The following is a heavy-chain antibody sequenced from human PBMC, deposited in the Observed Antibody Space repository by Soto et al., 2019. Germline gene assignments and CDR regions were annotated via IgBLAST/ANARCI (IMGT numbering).Heavy chain of an antibody. D-gene: IGHD3-10*01. CDR3: ARGKGYSYGLLDY. V-gene: IGHV3-33*01. Sequence: GGSLRLSCAASGFTFSDHGMHWVRQAPGKGLEWVALIWSDGNKKYYADSVKGRFTISRDNSKNTLYLQMNSLRADDTAVYSCARGKGYSYGLLDYWGQGTLVTVSS. J-gene: IGHJ4*02. CDR1: GFTFSDHG. CDR2: IWSDGNKK.